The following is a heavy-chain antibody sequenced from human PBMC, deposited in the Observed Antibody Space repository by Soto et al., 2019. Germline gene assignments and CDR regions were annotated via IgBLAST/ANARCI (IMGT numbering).Heavy chain of an antibody. Sequence: GGSLRLSCAASGFTFSSYGMHWVRQAPGKGLEWVAVIWYDGSNKYYADSVKGRFTISRDNSKNTLYLQMNSLRAEDTAVYYCARDNYDFWSGYYTLYNWFDPWGQGTLVTVSS. CDR2: IWYDGSNK. V-gene: IGHV3-33*01. D-gene: IGHD3-3*01. CDR3: ARDNYDFWSGYYTLYNWFDP. J-gene: IGHJ5*02. CDR1: GFTFSSYG.